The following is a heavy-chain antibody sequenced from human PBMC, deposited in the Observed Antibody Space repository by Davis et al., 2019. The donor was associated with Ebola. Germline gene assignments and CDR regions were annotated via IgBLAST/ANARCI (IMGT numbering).Heavy chain of an antibody. J-gene: IGHJ3*02. CDR2: IYYSGST. CDR1: GGSISSYY. V-gene: IGHV4-59*12. CDR3: ARGPRAAFDI. Sequence: MPSETLSLTCTVSGGSISSYYWSWIRQPPGKGLEWIGYIYYSGSTNYNPSLKSRVTIAVDTSKNQFSLNMTSVTAADTAVYYCARGPRAAFDIWGQGTRVIVSS.